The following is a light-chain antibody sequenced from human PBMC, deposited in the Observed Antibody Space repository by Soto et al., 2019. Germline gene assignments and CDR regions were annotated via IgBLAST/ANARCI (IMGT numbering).Light chain of an antibody. CDR3: QQYNNWPPDRT. J-gene: IGKJ1*01. V-gene: IGKV3-15*01. Sequence: EIVMTQSPATLSVSPGERATLSCRASQSVGSNLAWYQQKPGQAPRLLIYGASTRATGIPARFSGSGSGTEDTLTISSLQSEDFAIYFCQQYNNWPPDRTFGQGTKVEIK. CDR2: GAS. CDR1: QSVGSN.